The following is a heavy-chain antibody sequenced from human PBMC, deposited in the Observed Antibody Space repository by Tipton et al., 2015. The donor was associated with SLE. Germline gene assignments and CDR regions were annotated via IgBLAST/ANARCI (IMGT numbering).Heavy chain of an antibody. Sequence: SLRLSCAASGFTFDDYTMHWVRQAPGKGLEWVSLISWDGGSTYYVDSVTGRFTISRDNAKNSLFLQMNSLRVEDTAVYYCATRSDGVPYHWGQGALVTVSS. CDR3: ATRSDGVPYH. J-gene: IGHJ5*02. D-gene: IGHD3-16*01. CDR2: ISWDGGST. V-gene: IGHV3-43*01. CDR1: GFTFDDYT.